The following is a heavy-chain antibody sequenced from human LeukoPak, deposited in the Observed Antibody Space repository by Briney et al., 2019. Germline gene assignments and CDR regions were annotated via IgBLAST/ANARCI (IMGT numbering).Heavy chain of an antibody. CDR1: GYTFTTYG. CDR2: VSASNGNT. CDR3: AREGMGGSGSYLYPHFDY. Sequence: ASVKVSCKASGYTFTTYGISWVRQAPGQGLEWMGWVSASNGNTNYAQKLQGRVTMTTDTSANTAYMELGSLRSDDTAVYYCAREGMGGSGSYLYPHFDYWGQGTLVTVSS. V-gene: IGHV1-18*01. J-gene: IGHJ4*02. D-gene: IGHD3-10*01.